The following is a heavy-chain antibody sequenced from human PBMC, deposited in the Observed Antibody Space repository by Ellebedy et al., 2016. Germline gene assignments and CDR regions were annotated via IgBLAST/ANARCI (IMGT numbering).Heavy chain of an antibody. Sequence: GESLKISCAASGFTFSTYSMNWVRQAPGKGLEWISYIHSSSSIIYYGDSVKGRFTISRDNAKNSLYLQMNSLRAEDTAVYYCARDRGPGYWDVWGQGTTVTVSS. CDR3: ARDRGPGYWDV. D-gene: IGHD2-15*01. V-gene: IGHV3-48*01. CDR1: GFTFSTYS. J-gene: IGHJ6*02. CDR2: IHSSSSII.